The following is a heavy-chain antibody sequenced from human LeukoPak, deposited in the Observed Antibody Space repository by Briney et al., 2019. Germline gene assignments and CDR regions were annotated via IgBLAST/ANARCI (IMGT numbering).Heavy chain of an antibody. CDR1: GGYISSYY. Sequence: PSETLSLTCTVSGGYISSYYWSWLRQPPGKGLEWIGYTDCSGTTNYNSSLESRVTMSVDTSKTQCSLELSSVTAADTAVYYWARSYGSGIVWFDPWGQGTLVTVSP. CDR2: TDCSGTT. CDR3: ARSYGSGIVWFDP. D-gene: IGHD3-10*01. J-gene: IGHJ5*02. V-gene: IGHV4-59*01.